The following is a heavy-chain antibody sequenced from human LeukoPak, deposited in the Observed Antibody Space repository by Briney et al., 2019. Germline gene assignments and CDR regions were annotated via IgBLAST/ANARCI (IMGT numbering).Heavy chain of an antibody. CDR2: INPSGGST. CDR3: ARDSGGATLDY. Sequence: ASVKVSCKASGYTFTSYYMHWVRQAPGQGLEWMGIINPSGGSTSYAQKFQGRVTMTRDTSTSTVYMELSSLRSEDTAVYCCARDSGGATLDYWGQGTLVTVSS. J-gene: IGHJ4*02. CDR1: GYTFTSYY. D-gene: IGHD1-26*01. V-gene: IGHV1-46*01.